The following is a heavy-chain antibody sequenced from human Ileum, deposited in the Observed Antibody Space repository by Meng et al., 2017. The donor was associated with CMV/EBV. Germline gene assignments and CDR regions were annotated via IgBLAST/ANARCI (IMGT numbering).Heavy chain of an antibody. Sequence: DYSMSWIRQAPGKGLEWVSYISTSGSTTYYADSVKGRFTISRDNAENSLYFYMNSLRAEDTAVYYCARGGRPMTVFGVVTHGWFDPWGQGTLVTVSS. CDR2: ISTSGSTT. CDR1: DYS. CDR3: ARGGRPMTVFGVVTHGWFDP. J-gene: IGHJ5*02. V-gene: IGHV3-11*01. D-gene: IGHD3-3*01.